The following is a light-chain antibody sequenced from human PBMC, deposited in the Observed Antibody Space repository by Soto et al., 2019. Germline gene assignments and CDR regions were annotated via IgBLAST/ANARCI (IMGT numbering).Light chain of an antibody. CDR1: QNVNSW. Sequence: DIQMTQSPSTLSASVGDRVTITCRASQNVNSWLAWYQQKPGKAPNLLIYKASNLQSGVPSRFSGSGSGTEFTITISSLQPDDFAAYYCQQYNTYPYTFGQGTKLEIK. CDR2: KAS. V-gene: IGKV1-5*03. CDR3: QQYNTYPYT. J-gene: IGKJ2*01.